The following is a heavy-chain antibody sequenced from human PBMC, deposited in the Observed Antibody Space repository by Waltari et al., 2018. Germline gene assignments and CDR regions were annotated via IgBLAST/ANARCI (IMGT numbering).Heavy chain of an antibody. CDR1: GGSISSYY. CDR2: IYYSGST. V-gene: IGHV4-59*01. J-gene: IGHJ4*02. D-gene: IGHD4-4*01. CDR3: ARGLQFGFDY. Sequence: QVQLQESGPGLVKPSETLSLTCTVSGGSISSYYWSWIRQPPGKGLEWIGYIYYSGSTNYNPSLKSRVTISVDTSKNQFSLKLSSVTAADTAVYYCARGLQFGFDYWGQGTLVTVSS.